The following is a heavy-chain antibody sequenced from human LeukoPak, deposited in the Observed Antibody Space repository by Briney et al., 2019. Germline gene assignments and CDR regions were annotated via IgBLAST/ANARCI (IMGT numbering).Heavy chain of an antibody. J-gene: IGHJ4*02. Sequence: PGGSLRLSCVASGFTFSTFDMSWVRQPPGKGLEWVATISGSGTTTNYADSVKGRFTVSRDIFRNILYLQMSSLRAEDTAIYYCAKDQSFSDWGQGTLVTVSS. CDR1: GFTFSTFD. CDR2: ISGSGTTT. CDR3: AKDQSFSD. V-gene: IGHV3-23*01. D-gene: IGHD3-3*02.